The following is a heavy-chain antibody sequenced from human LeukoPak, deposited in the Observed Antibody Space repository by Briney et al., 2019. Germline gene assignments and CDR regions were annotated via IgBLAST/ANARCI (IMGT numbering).Heavy chain of an antibody. D-gene: IGHD3-10*01. CDR3: ARVRLITMVRGVIEEPAHFDY. V-gene: IGHV4-34*01. CDR2: INHSGST. CDR1: GGSFSGYY. J-gene: IGHJ4*02. Sequence: SETLSLTCAVYGGSFSGYYWSWIRQPPGKGLEWIGEINHSGSTNYNPSLKSRVTISVDTSKNQFSLKLSSVTAADTAVYYCARVRLITMVRGVIEEPAHFDYWGQGTLVTVSS.